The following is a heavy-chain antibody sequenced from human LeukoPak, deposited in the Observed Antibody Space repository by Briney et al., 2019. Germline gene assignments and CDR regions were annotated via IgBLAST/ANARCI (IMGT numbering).Heavy chain of an antibody. CDR3: AIYFYGGDYASYYFDY. CDR1: GGSLTSSHW. J-gene: IGHJ4*02. CDR2: IYHGGTT. V-gene: IGHV4-4*02. Sequence: PSETLSLTCAVSGGSLTSSHWRSWARPPPGEGLEGIGIIYHGGTTNYNPSLKSRVTMSVDESKNQFSLKLSSVTAADTAVYYCAIYFYGGDYASYYFDYWGQGTLVTVSS. D-gene: IGHD4-23*01.